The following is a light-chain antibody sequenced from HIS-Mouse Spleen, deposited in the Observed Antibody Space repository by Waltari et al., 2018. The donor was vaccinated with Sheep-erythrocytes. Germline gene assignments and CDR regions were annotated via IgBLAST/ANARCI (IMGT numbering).Light chain of an antibody. CDR1: SSNIGSNP. Sequence: QSVLTQPPSASGTPGQRVTISCSGSSSNIGSNPVNWYQQLPGTAPKLLIYSNNQPPSGFPDRFSGSKSGTSASLAISGLQSEDEADYYCAAWDDSLNGPVFGGGTKLTVL. CDR2: SNN. V-gene: IGLV1-44*01. J-gene: IGLJ3*02. CDR3: AAWDDSLNGPV.